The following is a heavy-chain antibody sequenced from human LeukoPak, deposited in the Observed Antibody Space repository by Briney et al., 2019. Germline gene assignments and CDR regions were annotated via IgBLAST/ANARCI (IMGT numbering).Heavy chain of an antibody. CDR2: IYKGGST. Sequence: SETLSLTCSVSGGSISSSRWYWGWVRQPPGKGLEWIGSIYKGGSTYYNPSLKGRVTISVDTSKNQFSLKLDSVTAADTAVYYCASPKDEYYYFMDVWGKGTTVTVSS. V-gene: IGHV4-39*01. CDR1: GGSISSSRWY. CDR3: ASPKDEYYYFMDV. J-gene: IGHJ6*03. D-gene: IGHD5-24*01.